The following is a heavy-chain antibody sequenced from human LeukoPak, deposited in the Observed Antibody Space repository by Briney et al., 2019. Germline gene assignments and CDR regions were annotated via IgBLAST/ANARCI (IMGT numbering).Heavy chain of an antibody. Sequence: SATLSLTCTVSGRSVSSGDYGWSRIRQPPGKGLEWSGYIYYSGSTYYNASLKSRVTISVDTSKNQFSLKLSSVTAADTAGYYCAREDCSSTSCHGLMNVWGKGTTVTVSS. D-gene: IGHD2-2*01. CDR3: AREDCSSTSCHGLMNV. CDR2: IYYSGST. V-gene: IGHV4-30-4*08. J-gene: IGHJ6*01. CDR1: GRSVSSGDYG.